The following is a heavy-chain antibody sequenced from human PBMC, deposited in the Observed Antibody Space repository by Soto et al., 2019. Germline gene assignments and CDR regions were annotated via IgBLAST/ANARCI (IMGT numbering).Heavy chain of an antibody. D-gene: IGHD2-2*01. CDR3: ARIHDSPGRYFDYDMDV. J-gene: IGHJ6*02. CDR1: GYTFTTYA. CDR2: INAGNGNT. V-gene: IGHV1-3*01. Sequence: QVQLVQSGAEVKKPGAAVKVSCKASGYTFTTYAMHWVRQATAQRLEWMGWINAGNGNTKYSQKFQARVTNTRDTPASTAYRELRSLSSEVTAGYYCARIHDSPGRYFDYDMDVWGQGTTVTVSS.